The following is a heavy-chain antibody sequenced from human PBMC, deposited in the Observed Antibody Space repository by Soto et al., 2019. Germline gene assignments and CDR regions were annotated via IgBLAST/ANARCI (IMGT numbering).Heavy chain of an antibody. V-gene: IGHV5-51*01. CDR1: GYSFTSYW. CDR2: SYPRDSGS. Sequence: GASLKISCERSGYSFTSYWIGRVRQMPGKGLDWMRLSYPRDSGSSSSPSVQGKVTISAGKSISAAYLQWSSLKTSDTAMSSCASLPGTAMVTRYYYHGRGVWQRRSTV. D-gene: IGHD5-18*01. J-gene: IGHJ6*01. CDR3: ASLPGTAMVTRYYYHGRGV.